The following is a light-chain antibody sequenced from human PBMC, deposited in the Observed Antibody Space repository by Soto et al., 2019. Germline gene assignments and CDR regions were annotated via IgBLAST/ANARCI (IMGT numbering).Light chain of an antibody. CDR3: QHYDTTPWT. CDR2: GAS. V-gene: IGKV3-20*01. Sequence: ETVLTQSPGTLSLSPGERVTLSCRASQSVCSRCLAWYQQRPGQSPRLLIYGASSRATGIPDRFSGSGSRTDFTLTISRLEPEDFAVYYCQHYDTTPWTFGQGTKVGIK. J-gene: IGKJ1*01. CDR1: QSVCSRC.